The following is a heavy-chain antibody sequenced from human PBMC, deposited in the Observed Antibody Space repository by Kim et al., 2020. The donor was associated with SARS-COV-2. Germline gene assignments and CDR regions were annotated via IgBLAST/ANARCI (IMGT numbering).Heavy chain of an antibody. Sequence: YYNPSLKSRVTISVDTSKNQFSLKLSSVTAADTAMYYCARDIVDFYGMDVWGQGTTVTVSS. D-gene: IGHD2-15*01. J-gene: IGHJ6*02. CDR3: ARDIVDFYGMDV. V-gene: IGHV4-31*02.